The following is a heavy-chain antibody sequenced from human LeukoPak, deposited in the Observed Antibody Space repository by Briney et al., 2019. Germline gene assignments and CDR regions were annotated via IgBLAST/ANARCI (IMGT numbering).Heavy chain of an antibody. V-gene: IGHV1-2*02. CDR1: GYTFVYYY. J-gene: IGHJ4*02. D-gene: IGHD2-15*01. CDR2: INPNSGGT. Sequence: ASVKVSCKASGYTFVYYYIYWVRQAPGQGLEWMGWINPNSGGTNYAQKFQGRVTMTRDTSITTAYMELSRLRPDDTAVYYCAREGYCSGGNCPVEHWGQGTLVTVSS. CDR3: AREGYCSGGNCPVEH.